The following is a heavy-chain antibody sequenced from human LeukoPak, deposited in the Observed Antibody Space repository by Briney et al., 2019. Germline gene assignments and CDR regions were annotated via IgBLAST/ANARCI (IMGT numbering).Heavy chain of an antibody. J-gene: IGHJ4*02. CDR1: GFTFSSYS. Sequence: PGGSLRLSCAASGFTFSSYSMNWVRQAPGKGLEWVSSISSSSSYIYYADSVKGRFTISRDNAKNSLYLQMNSLRAEDTAVYYCARVGYSSSSAFDYWGQGTLVTVSS. CDR2: ISSSSSYI. V-gene: IGHV3-21*01. CDR3: ARVGYSSSSAFDY. D-gene: IGHD6-6*01.